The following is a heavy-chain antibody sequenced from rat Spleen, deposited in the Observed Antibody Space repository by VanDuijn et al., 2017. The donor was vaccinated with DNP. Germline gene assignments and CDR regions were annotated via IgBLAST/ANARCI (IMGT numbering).Heavy chain of an antibody. J-gene: IGHJ1*01. D-gene: IGHD1-2*01. CDR2: IRYDGGST. CDR3: EGRGSSYVDFRF. V-gene: IGHV5-22*01. CDR1: GFTFSDYY. Sequence: EVQLVESGGGLVQPGRSLKLSCAASGFTFSDYYMAWVRQAPTKGLEWVAYIRYDGGSTYYGDSVKGRFTISRDNAKSSLYLQMNSLRSEDMATYDCEGRGSSYVDFRFWVPGTMVTVSS.